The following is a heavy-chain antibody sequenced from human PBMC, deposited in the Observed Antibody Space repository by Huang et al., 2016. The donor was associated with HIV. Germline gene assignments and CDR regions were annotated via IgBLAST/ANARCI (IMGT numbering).Heavy chain of an antibody. CDR1: GYIFTKYG. Sequence: QVELVQSGAEVQRPGASVRVSCKAAGYIFTKYGINWVRQAPGQGRAWRGGSSAYNGNTNYAEKVQGRVTLTRDTSATTAYMELRDVTSADTAVYYCARDHWYPLQNWFDLWGQGTLVTVSS. V-gene: IGHV1-18*01. CDR2: SSAYNGNT. D-gene: IGHD1-1*01. CDR3: ARDHWYPLQNWFDL. J-gene: IGHJ5*01.